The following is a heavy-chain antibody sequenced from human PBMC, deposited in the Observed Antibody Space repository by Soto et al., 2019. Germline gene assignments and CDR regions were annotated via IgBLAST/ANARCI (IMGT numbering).Heavy chain of an antibody. CDR2: IFYTGST. CDR3: ERGSMTRLAACDNYFDP. J-gene: IGHJ5*02. V-gene: IGHV4-31*03. D-gene: IGHD2-15*01. Sequence: SETLSLTCTVSGGSISSGAYYWSWVRQHAGKGLEWIGYIFYTGSTYYNPSLKSRITISIDTSKNLFSLSLSSVTAADTAVYYCERGSMTRLAACDNYFDPWGQGTLVTVS. CDR1: GGSISSGAYY.